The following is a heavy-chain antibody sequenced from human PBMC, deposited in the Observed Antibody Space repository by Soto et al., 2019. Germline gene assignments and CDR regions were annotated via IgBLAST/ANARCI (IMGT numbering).Heavy chain of an antibody. V-gene: IGHV3-74*01. CDR2: INSDGSSI. CDR3: AFGPTGPDYFDY. D-gene: IGHD1-1*01. Sequence: EVQLVESGGGLVQPGGSLRLSCAASGFTFRNYWMHWVRQAPGKELVWVSRINSDGSSINYADSVKGRFTISRDNAKKTLYLQLNSLRGEDTAVYYCAFGPTGPDYFDYWGQGTLVTVSS. CDR1: GFTFRNYW. J-gene: IGHJ4*02.